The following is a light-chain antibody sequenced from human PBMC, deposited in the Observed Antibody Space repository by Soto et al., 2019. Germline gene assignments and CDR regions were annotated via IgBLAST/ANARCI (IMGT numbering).Light chain of an antibody. J-gene: IGKJ1*01. CDR1: QSVSSN. CDR3: QQYNNWLWT. V-gene: IGKV3-15*01. Sequence: EIVMTQSPATLSVSPGERATLSCRASQSVSSNLAWYQQKPGQAPRLLIYGASTRATGIPARFSGSGSGTEFTLTISSLQSEDFAVYSCQQYNNWLWTLGQGTKVEIK. CDR2: GAS.